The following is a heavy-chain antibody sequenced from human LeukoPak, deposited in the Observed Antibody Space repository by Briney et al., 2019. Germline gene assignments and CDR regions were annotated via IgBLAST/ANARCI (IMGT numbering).Heavy chain of an antibody. CDR1: GYSFTSYW. CDR2: IYPGDSDT. D-gene: IGHD2-2*01. CDR3: ARQSHPGGKDIVVVPPPEYFQH. Sequence: GESLKISCKGSGYSFTSYWIGWVRQMPGKGLEWMGIIYPGDSDTRYSPSFQGQVTISADKSISTAYLQWSSLKASDTAMYYCARQSHPGGKDIVVVPPPEYFQHWGQGTLVTVSS. V-gene: IGHV5-51*01. J-gene: IGHJ1*01.